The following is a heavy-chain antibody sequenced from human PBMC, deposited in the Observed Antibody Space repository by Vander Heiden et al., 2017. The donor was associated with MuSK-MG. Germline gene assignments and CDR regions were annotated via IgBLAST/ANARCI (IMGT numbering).Heavy chain of an antibody. J-gene: IGHJ4*02. CDR1: GDTFTNNY. V-gene: IGHV1-46*01. CDR3: AREGCSSFSCHELDY. CDR2: IDPSGGKT. D-gene: IGHD2-2*01. Sequence: QVQLVQSGAEVKKPGASVRVSCKASGDTFTNNYIHWVRQAPGQGLEWMGFIDPSGGKTDYAPKFRGRVTMTRDTSTSTVYMELNSLRSEDTAVYYCAREGCSSFSCHELDYWGQGARVTVSS.